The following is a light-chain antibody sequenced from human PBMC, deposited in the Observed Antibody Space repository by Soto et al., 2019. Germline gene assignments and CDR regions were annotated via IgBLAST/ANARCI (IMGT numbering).Light chain of an antibody. V-gene: IGKV3-11*01. CDR3: QQRSNWPPLT. J-gene: IGKJ4*01. CDR2: DAS. Sequence: TQSPATLSLSPGERATLSCRASQSVSSYLAWYQQKPGQAPRLLIYDASNRATGIPARFSGSGSGTDFTLTIRSLEPEDFTVYYCQQRSNWPPLTFGGGTTGDIK. CDR1: QSVSSY.